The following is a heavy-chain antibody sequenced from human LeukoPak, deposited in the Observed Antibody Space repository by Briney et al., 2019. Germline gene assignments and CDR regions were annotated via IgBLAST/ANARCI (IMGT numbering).Heavy chain of an antibody. J-gene: IGHJ5*02. Sequence: PGGSLRLSCAASGFTFSRSWMSWVRQAPGKGLEWVANIKQDGSEKYYVDSVKGRFTISRDNAKNSLYLQMNSLRAEDTAVYFCARGVVVVVAATSNWFDPWGQGTLVTVSS. CDR1: GFTFSRSW. CDR3: ARGVVVVVAATSNWFDP. CDR2: IKQDGSEK. V-gene: IGHV3-7*01. D-gene: IGHD2-15*01.